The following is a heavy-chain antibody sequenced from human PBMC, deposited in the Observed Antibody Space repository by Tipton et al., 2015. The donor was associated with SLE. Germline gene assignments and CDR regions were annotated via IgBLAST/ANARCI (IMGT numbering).Heavy chain of an antibody. Sequence: QLVQSGAEVKKPGASVKVSCTASGYTFTSYYMHWVRQAPGQGLEWMGIINPSGGSTSYAQKFQGRVIMTRDTSTSTVYMELISLRAEDTDVYYCARVLGTSVGHWYVDLLGRGTLVTVSS. V-gene: IGHV1-46*01. CDR2: INPSGGST. J-gene: IGHJ2*01. CDR1: GYTFTSYY. CDR3: ARVLGTSVGHWYVDL. D-gene: IGHD2-2*01.